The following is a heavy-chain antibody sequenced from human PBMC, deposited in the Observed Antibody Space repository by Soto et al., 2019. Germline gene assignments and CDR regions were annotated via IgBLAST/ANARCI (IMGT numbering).Heavy chain of an antibody. CDR1: GYTFTSYG. CDR3: ARDRDDWTYGGYYYYYGMDV. J-gene: IGHJ6*02. V-gene: IGHV1-18*04. CDR2: ISAYNGNT. D-gene: IGHD1-7*01. Sequence: GASVKVSCKASGYTFTSYGISWVRQAPGQGLEWMGWISAYNGNTNYAQKLQGRVTMTTDTSTSTAYTELRSLRSDDTAVYYCARDRDDWTYGGYYYYYGMDVWGQGTTVTVSS.